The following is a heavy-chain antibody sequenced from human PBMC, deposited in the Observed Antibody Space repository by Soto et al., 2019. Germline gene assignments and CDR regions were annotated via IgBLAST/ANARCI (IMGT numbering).Heavy chain of an antibody. J-gene: IGHJ4*02. CDR1: GFTFRDYG. CDR3: VRDDCSGGTCYGGY. D-gene: IGHD2-15*01. Sequence: QVQLVESGGGVVQPGGSLRLSCEASGFTFRDYGFHWVRQAPGKGLEWVAVIYYDGSGSDYEDSVRGRFIFSRDISTNTRYLQMNSLIAEDTAGYDCVRDDCSGGTCYGGYWGQGTLVTVSS. V-gene: IGHV3-33*01. CDR2: IYYDGSGS.